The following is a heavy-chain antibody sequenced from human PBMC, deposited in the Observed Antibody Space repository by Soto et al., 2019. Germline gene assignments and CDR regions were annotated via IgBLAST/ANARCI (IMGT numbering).Heavy chain of an antibody. CDR2: IIPIFGTA. CDR3: ARAKKMTTEYYYYYYGMDV. V-gene: IGHV1-69*13. Sequence: ASVKVSCKASGGTFSSYAISWVRQAPGQGLEWMGGIIPIFGTANYAQKFQGRVTITADESTSTAYMELSSLRSEDTAVYYCARAKKMTTEYYYYYYGMDVWAKGPRSPSP. J-gene: IGHJ6*02. CDR1: GGTFSSYA. D-gene: IGHD4-4*01.